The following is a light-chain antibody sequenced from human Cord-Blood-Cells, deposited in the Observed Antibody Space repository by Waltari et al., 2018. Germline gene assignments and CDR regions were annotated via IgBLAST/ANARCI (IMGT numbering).Light chain of an antibody. V-gene: IGLV2-23*02. J-gene: IGLJ2*01. CDR2: EVS. CDR1: SSDVGSYNL. Sequence: QSALTQPASVSGSPGQSITISCTGTSSDVGSYNLVSWYQQHPGKAPKLMSYEVSKRPSGVCNRFSGSKSGNTASLTISGRQAEDEADYYCCSYAGSSYVVFGGGTKLTVL. CDR3: CSYAGSSYVV.